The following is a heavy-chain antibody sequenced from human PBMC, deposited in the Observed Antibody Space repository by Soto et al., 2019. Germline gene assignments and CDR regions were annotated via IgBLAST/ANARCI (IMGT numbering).Heavy chain of an antibody. Sequence: EVQLVESGGGLVQPGGSLRLSCAASGFTFSSYSMNWVRQAPGKGLEWVSYISSSSSTIYYADSVKGRFTISRDNAKNSLYLQMNSLRDEGTAVYYCARGAWGVAGGFDYWGQGTLVTVSS. CDR3: ARGAWGVAGGFDY. D-gene: IGHD6-19*01. J-gene: IGHJ4*02. CDR1: GFTFSSYS. CDR2: ISSSSSTI. V-gene: IGHV3-48*02.